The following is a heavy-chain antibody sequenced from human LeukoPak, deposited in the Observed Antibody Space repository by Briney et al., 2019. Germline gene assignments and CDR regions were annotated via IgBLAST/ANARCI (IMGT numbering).Heavy chain of an antibody. J-gene: IGHJ4*02. CDR2: VRANVVDT. V-gene: IGHV3-23*01. Sequence: GGSLRLSCAPSGFTFSNYVVSWVRQAPGGGLDWVSSVRANVVDTFYARSVKGRFTIFRDNSQNILYLEMNSLRAEDTAVYYCARAGFRAYGGLLDNWGQGTLVTVSS. CDR1: GFTFSNYV. D-gene: IGHD4-23*01. CDR3: ARAGFRAYGGLLDN.